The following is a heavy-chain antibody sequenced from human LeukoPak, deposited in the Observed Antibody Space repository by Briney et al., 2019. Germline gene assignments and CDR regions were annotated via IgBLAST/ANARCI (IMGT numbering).Heavy chain of an antibody. D-gene: IGHD3-10*01. V-gene: IGHV3-11*06. Sequence: GGSLRLSCAASGFTFSDYYMSWIRQAPGKGLEWVSYISSSSSYTNYADSVKGRFTISRDNAKNSLYLQMNSLRAEDTAVYYCARDLRGAVAGCFDLWGRGTLVTVSS. J-gene: IGHJ2*01. CDR3: ARDLRGAVAGCFDL. CDR1: GFTFSDYY. CDR2: ISSSSSYT.